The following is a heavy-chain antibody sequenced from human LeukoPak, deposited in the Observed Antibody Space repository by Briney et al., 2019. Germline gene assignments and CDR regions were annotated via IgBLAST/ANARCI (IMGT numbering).Heavy chain of an antibody. CDR3: ATQSYGLFHY. CDR2: ISSSSSTI. CDR1: GFTFSSYG. D-gene: IGHD4-17*01. V-gene: IGHV3-48*01. J-gene: IGHJ4*02. Sequence: GGSLRLSCAASGFTFSSYGMTWVRQAPGKGLEWVSYISSSSSTIYYADSVKGRFTISRDNAENSLYLQLNSLRAEDTAVYYCATQSYGLFHYWGQGTLVTVSS.